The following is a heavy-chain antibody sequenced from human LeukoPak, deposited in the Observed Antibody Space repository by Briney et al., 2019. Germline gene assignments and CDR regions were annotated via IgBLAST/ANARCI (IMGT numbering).Heavy chain of an antibody. D-gene: IGHD5-18*01. CDR3: AKDRYSYAFEYSDS. V-gene: IGHV3-30*02. J-gene: IGHJ4*02. CDR1: GFTLSAYG. CDR2: IWSDGSHQ. Sequence: GGSLRLSCATSGFTLSAYGMHWVRQAPGKGLEWVGIIWSDGSHQYYADSVKGRFTISRDNSKNTLSLQVSSLRTEDTAVYYCAKDRYSYAFEYSDSWGQGTLVTVSS.